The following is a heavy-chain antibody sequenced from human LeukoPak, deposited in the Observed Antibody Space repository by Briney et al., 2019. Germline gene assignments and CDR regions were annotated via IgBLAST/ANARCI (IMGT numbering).Heavy chain of an antibody. V-gene: IGHV4-59*08. Sequence: SETLSLTCTVSGGSIRSYYWSWIRQPPGKGLEWIAYISDIGSINYNPSLKSRVTISLDTSKNQFSLKLSSVTATDTAVYYCAGHHPRNTVDFWGQGTLVTVSS. CDR1: GGSIRSYY. CDR2: ISDIGSI. J-gene: IGHJ4*02. D-gene: IGHD2/OR15-2a*01. CDR3: AGHHPRNTVDF.